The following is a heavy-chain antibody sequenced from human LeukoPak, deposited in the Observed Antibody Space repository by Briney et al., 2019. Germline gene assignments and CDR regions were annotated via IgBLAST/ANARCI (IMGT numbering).Heavy chain of an antibody. CDR2: IFHSGST. CDR1: GFSISSGYF. J-gene: IGHJ4*02. D-gene: IGHD4-17*01. CDR3: ARVYGGQYFDY. V-gene: IGHV4-38-2*02. Sequence: SETLSLTCSVSGFSISSGYFWGWIRQPPGKGLEWIATIFHSGSTYYNPSLQSRVTISVDTSRNHFSLNLTSVTAADAAVYYCARVYGGQYFDYWGQGILVIVSS.